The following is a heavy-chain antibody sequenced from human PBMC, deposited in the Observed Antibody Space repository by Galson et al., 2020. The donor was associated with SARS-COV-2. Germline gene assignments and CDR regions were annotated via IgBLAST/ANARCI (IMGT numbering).Heavy chain of an antibody. Sequence: SETLSLTCTVSGYSISSGYYWGWIRQPPGKGLEWIATIYYSASPYYNPSLKSRVTISVDTSKNQVSLELSSASAADTAVYYCARSRAMNLAGGFAPWGPGTLVTVSS. J-gene: IGHJ5*02. V-gene: IGHV4-38-2*02. D-gene: IGHD2-2*01. CDR3: ARSRAMNLAGGFAP. CDR1: GYSISSGYY. CDR2: IYYSASP.